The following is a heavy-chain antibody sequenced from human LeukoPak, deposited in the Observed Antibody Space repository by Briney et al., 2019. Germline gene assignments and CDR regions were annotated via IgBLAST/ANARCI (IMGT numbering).Heavy chain of an antibody. V-gene: IGHV4-59*08. CDR2: VFHSGST. CDR3: ARDSSGYYRIDY. CDR1: GGSISSYY. Sequence: SETLCLTCTVSGGSISSYYWSWIRQPPGKGLEWIGYVFHSGSTNYNPSLKSRVTISVDTSKNQFSLKLTSVTAADTAVYYCARDSSGYYRIDYWGQGTLVTVSS. D-gene: IGHD3-22*01. J-gene: IGHJ4*02.